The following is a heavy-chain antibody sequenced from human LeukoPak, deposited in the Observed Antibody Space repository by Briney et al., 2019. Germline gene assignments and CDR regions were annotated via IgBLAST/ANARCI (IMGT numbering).Heavy chain of an antibody. CDR1: GYSFTGYY. Sequence: ASVKVSCKASGYSFTGYYMHWVRQAPGQGLEWMGWINPNSGGTNYAQKFQGRVTMTRDTSISTAYMELTRLRSDDTAVYFCAIVLSQQLENFDSWGQGNLVTVSS. V-gene: IGHV1-2*02. CDR3: AIVLSQQLENFDS. J-gene: IGHJ4*02. D-gene: IGHD6-13*01. CDR2: INPNSGGT.